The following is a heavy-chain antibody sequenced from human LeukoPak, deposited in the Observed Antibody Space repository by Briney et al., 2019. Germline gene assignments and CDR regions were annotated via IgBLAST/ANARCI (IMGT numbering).Heavy chain of an antibody. J-gene: IGHJ4*02. D-gene: IGHD3-3*01. CDR1: GFTFSSYA. CDR3: AKGGGTYSNFWSGYSFGY. Sequence: GGSLRLSCAASGFTFSSYAMSWVRRAPGKGLEWVSVISGSDLSAYYADSVKGRFTISGDNSKNTLYLQMNSLRAEDTAIYYCAKGGGTYSNFWSGYSFGYWGQGTLVTVSS. V-gene: IGHV3-23*01. CDR2: ISGSDLSA.